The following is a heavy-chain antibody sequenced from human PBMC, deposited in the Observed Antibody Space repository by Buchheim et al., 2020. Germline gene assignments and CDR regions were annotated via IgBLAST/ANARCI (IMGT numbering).Heavy chain of an antibody. CDR2: ISYDGSNK. CDR1: GFTFSSYG. V-gene: IGHV3-30*18. D-gene: IGHD6-13*01. Sequence: QVQLVESGGGVVQPGRSLRLSCAASGFTFSSYGMHWVRQAPGKGLEWVAVISYDGSNKYYADSVKGRFTISRDNSKNTLYLQMNSLRAGDTAVYYCAKGPIAAAGTFRDWGQGTL. CDR3: AKGPIAAAGTFRD. J-gene: IGHJ4*02.